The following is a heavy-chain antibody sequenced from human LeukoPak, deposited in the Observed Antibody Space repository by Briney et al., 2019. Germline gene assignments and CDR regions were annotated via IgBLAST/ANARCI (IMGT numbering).Heavy chain of an antibody. CDR2: IYSGGST. J-gene: IGHJ4*02. D-gene: IGHD6-13*01. CDR3: AKVPGSSITRYFYFDY. CDR1: GFTVNSNY. Sequence: GGSLRLSCAASGFTVNSNYMNWVRQAPGKGLEWVSVIYSGGSTFHTDSVKGRFTISRDNSKNTLYLQMDTLRAEDTAVYYCAKVPGSSITRYFYFDYWGQGTLVPVSS. V-gene: IGHV3-53*01.